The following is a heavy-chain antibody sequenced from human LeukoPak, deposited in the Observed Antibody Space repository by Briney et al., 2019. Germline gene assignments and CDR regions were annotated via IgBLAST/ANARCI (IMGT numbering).Heavy chain of an antibody. CDR3: ARDTVAGLNHNWFDP. CDR2: IYTSGST. V-gene: IGHV4-61*02. Sequence: SETLSLTCTVSSDSISTGNYYWNWIRQPAGKGLEWIGRIYTSGSTNYNPSLKSRVTMSVDTSKNQFSLKLSSVTAADTAVYYCARDTVAGLNHNWFDPWGQGTLVTVSS. D-gene: IGHD6-19*01. CDR1: SDSISTGNYY. J-gene: IGHJ5*02.